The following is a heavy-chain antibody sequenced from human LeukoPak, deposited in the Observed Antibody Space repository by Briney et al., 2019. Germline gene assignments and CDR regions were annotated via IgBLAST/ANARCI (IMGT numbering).Heavy chain of an antibody. CDR3: TTWGYDGGRFDS. CDR1: GFTFTDAW. Sequence: GGSLRLSCAASGFTFTDAWLSWVRRAPGKGLEWVGRIKSKNDGETTDYAAPVKGRFTLSRDDSKNTMYLQMNSLKIDDTAVYYCTTWGYDGGRFDSWGQGALVTVSS. J-gene: IGHJ4*02. V-gene: IGHV3-15*01. CDR2: IKSKNDGETT. D-gene: IGHD3-16*01.